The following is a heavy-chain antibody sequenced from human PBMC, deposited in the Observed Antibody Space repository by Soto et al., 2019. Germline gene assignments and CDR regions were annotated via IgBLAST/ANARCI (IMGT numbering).Heavy chain of an antibody. V-gene: IGHV3-66*04. J-gene: IGHJ4*02. CDR1: GVTVSSNY. D-gene: IGHD5-18*01. CDR3: ARHGYNYGGGYFDY. Sequence: EVQLVESGGGLVQPGGSLRLSCAASGVTVSSNYMSWVRQAPWKGLEWVSVIYSGGSTYYADSVKGRFTISRDNSKSTLYLQMNSLRAEDTAVYYCARHGYNYGGGYFDYWGQGTLVTVSS. CDR2: IYSGGST.